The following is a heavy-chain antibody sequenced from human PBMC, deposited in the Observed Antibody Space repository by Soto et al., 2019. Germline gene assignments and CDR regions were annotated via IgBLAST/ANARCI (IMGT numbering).Heavy chain of an antibody. J-gene: IGHJ4*02. CDR3: AKDTVSVTTRLVDY. Sequence: EMQLVESGGGLVQPGGSLRVSCAASGFTFSSYAMNWIRQAPGKGLEWISGLHSSGTKTFYAESVRGRFTISRDNSKNTVFLQMNGLRAEDTAIYYCAKDTVSVTTRLVDYWGQGTLVTVSS. CDR1: GFTFSSYA. V-gene: IGHV3-23*04. CDR2: LHSSGTKT. D-gene: IGHD4-17*01.